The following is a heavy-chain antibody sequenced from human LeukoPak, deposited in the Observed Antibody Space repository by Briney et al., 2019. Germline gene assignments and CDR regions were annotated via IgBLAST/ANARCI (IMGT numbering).Heavy chain of an antibody. V-gene: IGHV4-31*03. CDR1: GGSISSVGYY. J-gene: IGHJ1*01. D-gene: IGHD3-3*01. CDR3: ASYDTGYFQH. Sequence: PSETLSLTCTVSGGSISSVGYYWSWTRQHPGKGLEWIGYIYYSGSTFYNPSLKSRVTISLDTSNNQFSLSLSSVTAADTAVYYCASYDTGYFQHWGQGTLVTVSS. CDR2: IYYSGST.